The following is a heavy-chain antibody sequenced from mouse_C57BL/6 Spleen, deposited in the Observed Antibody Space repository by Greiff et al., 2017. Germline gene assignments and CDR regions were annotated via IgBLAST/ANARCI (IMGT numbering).Heavy chain of an antibody. Sequence: QVQLKESGAELVRPGASVTLSCKASGYTFPDYEMHWVKQTPVHGLEWIGAIDPETGGTAYNQKFKGKAILTADKSSSTAYLELRSLTAEDSAVYYCTRSRAYWGQGTLVTVSA. CDR2: IDPETGGT. CDR3: TRSRAY. CDR1: GYTFPDYE. V-gene: IGHV1-15*01. J-gene: IGHJ3*01.